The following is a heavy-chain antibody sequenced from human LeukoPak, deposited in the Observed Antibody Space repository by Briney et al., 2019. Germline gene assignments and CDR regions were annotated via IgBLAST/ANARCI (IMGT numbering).Heavy chain of an antibody. D-gene: IGHD2-15*01. V-gene: IGHV3-7*01. CDR2: IMEDGSVK. CDR1: GFTFNTYW. CDR3: ARDRVGGSND. Sequence: PGGSLRLSCAASGFTFNTYWMSWVRQAPGKGLEWVANIMEDGSVKNYVGSVKGRFTISRDNAKSSVYIQMNSLRPEDTAVYYCARDRVGGSNDWGQGTLVIVSS. J-gene: IGHJ4*02.